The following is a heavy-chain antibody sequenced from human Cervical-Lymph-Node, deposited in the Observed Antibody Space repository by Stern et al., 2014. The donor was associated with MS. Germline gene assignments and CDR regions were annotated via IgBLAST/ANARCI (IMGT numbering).Heavy chain of an antibody. CDR1: GFTFSSYS. J-gene: IGHJ4*02. D-gene: IGHD4-23*01. CDR2: ISSGGSYI. V-gene: IGHV3-21*01. Sequence: EVQLVESGGGLVKPGGSLRLSCAASGFTFSSYSMNSVRQAPGKGLGGGASISSGGSYIYYADSLKGRFSILNGNDKNSLILRMNSLRAEYTTVYYCARGRGGNYRYYFDYWGQGTLVTVSS. CDR3: ARGRGGNYRYYFDY.